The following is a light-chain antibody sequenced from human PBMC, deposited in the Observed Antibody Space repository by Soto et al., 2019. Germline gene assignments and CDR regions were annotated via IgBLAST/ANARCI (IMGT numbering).Light chain of an antibody. CDR1: QSLTSNY. CDR3: QQYGDSVFT. V-gene: IGKV3-20*01. CDR2: GTS. Sequence: EIVLTQSPGTLSLSPGERATLSCRASQSLTSNYLAWYQQKPGQAPRLLISGTSNRATGIPDRFSGSGSGTDFTLTISRLEPDDFAVYYCQQYGDSVFTVGPGPTVDI. J-gene: IGKJ3*01.